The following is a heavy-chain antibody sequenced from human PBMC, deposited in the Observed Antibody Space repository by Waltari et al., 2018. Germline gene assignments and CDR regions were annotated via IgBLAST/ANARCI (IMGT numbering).Heavy chain of an antibody. CDR2: INHSGST. CDR1: GGSFGGYY. J-gene: IGHJ1*01. D-gene: IGHD6-13*01. Sequence: QVQLQQWGAGLLKPSETLSLTCAVYGGSFGGYYWSWIRQPPGKGLEWIGEINHSGSTNYNPSLKSRVTISVDTSKNQFSLKLSSVTAADTAVYYCARVRQLGKYFQHWGQGTLVTVSS. CDR3: ARVRQLGKYFQH. V-gene: IGHV4-34*01.